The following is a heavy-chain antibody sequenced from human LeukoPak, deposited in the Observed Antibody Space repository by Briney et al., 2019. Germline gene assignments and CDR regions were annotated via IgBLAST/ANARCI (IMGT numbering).Heavy chain of an antibody. CDR1: GYTFTSYG. CDR2: INPSGGST. D-gene: IGHD2-2*02. V-gene: IGHV1-46*03. CDR3: ARDGVVPAAIFEGDYYYMDV. J-gene: IGHJ6*03. Sequence: ASVKVSCKASGYTFTSYGISWVRQAPGQGLEWMGIINPSGGSTSYAQKFQGRVTMTRDTSTSTVYMELSSLRSEDTAVYYCARDGVVPAAIFEGDYYYMDVWGKGTTVTVSS.